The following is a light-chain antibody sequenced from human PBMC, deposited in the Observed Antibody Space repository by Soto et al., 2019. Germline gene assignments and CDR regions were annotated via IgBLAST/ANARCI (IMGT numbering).Light chain of an antibody. CDR1: QSVSSSY. CDR2: GAS. Sequence: EIVLTQSPGTLSLSPGERVTLSCRASQSVSSSYLAWYQQKPAQAPRLLIYGASNRATGIPDRFSGSGSGTDFTLTISRLEPDDFAVYYCQRYGGSPPYTFGQGTKLEIK. V-gene: IGKV3-20*01. J-gene: IGKJ2*01. CDR3: QRYGGSPPYT.